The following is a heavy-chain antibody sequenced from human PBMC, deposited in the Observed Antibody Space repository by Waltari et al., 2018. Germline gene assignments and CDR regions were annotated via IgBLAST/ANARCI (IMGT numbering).Heavy chain of an antibody. Sequence: EVQLVESGGGLVQPGGSLRLSCAASGFTFSSYCMSWVRQDPGKGLEWVANIKQDGSEKYYVHSVKGRFTITRENAKNSLYLQMNSLRAEDTAVYYCAREDVSGIDYFDYWGQGTLVTVSS. D-gene: IGHD3-10*01. CDR3: AREDVSGIDYFDY. J-gene: IGHJ4*02. CDR2: IKQDGSEK. CDR1: GFTFSSYC. V-gene: IGHV3-7*01.